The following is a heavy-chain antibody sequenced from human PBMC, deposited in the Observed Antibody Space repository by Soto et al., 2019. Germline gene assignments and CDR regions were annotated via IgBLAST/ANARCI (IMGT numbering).Heavy chain of an antibody. CDR1: GGSVGGYY. V-gene: IGHV4-34*01. D-gene: IGHD4-4*01. J-gene: IGHJ4*02. Sequence: PSETLSLTCAVYGGSVGGYYWSWVRQPPGKGLEWIGEINHSGSITYAPSLKSRVTMSVDTSKNQSSLRLNSVTAADTAVYYCARGEVTTEVFWGQGTQVTVSS. CDR3: ARGEVTTEVF. CDR2: INHSGSI.